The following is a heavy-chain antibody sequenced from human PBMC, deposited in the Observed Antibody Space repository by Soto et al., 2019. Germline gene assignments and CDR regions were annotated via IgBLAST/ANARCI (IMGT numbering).Heavy chain of an antibody. CDR2: ISYDGSNK. CDR3: AKDRALPLREHLFYYYFGMDG. D-gene: IGHD3-10*01. V-gene: IGHV3-30-3*01. Sequence: GSLRLSCVASGFTFNNYAMHWVRQAPGKGLEWLAVISYDGSNKYSADSVMGRYTISRDNSKNTLYLQMSSLRPEDTAVYYCAKDRALPLREHLFYYYFGMDGRGHGTTDTGSS. CDR1: GFTFNNYA. J-gene: IGHJ6*02.